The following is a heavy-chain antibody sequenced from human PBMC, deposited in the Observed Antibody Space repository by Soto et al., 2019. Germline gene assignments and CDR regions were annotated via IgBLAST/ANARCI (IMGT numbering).Heavy chain of an antibody. CDR2: MNPDSGNT. Sequence: QVQLVQSGAEVKKPGASVKVSCKASGYTFTTYDINWMRQAPGQGLEWLGWMNPDSGNTGYAQKFQGRVTMTRSTSISTAYMELSSLTSEDTAFYYCARNRRETGDFDYWGQGTLVTVSS. J-gene: IGHJ4*02. CDR3: ARNRRETGDFDY. CDR1: GYTFTTYD. V-gene: IGHV1-8*01. D-gene: IGHD7-27*01.